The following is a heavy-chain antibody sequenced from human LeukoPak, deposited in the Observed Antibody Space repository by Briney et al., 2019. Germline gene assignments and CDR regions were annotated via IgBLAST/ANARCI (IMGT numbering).Heavy chain of an antibody. D-gene: IGHD4-23*01. Sequence: ASVKVSCKASGYTFTSYGISWVRQAPGQGLEWMGWISAYNGNTNYAQKLQGRVTMTTDTSTSTAYMELRSLRSDDTAVYYCARVLFPGGNSGYFDYWGQGTLVTVSS. CDR3: ARVLFPGGNSGYFDY. J-gene: IGHJ4*02. CDR2: ISAYNGNT. V-gene: IGHV1-18*01. CDR1: GYTFTSYG.